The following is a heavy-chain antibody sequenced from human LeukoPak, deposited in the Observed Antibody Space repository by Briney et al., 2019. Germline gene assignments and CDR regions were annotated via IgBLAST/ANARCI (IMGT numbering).Heavy chain of an antibody. Sequence: SETLSLTCAVYGGSFSGYYWSWIRQPPGKGLEWIGEINHSGSTNYNPSLKSRVTISVDTSKNQFSLKLSSVTAADTAVYYCARVEPDLCGGDCYSLSAFDYWGQGTLVTVSS. CDR3: ARVEPDLCGGDCYSLSAFDY. V-gene: IGHV4-34*01. CDR2: INHSGST. CDR1: GGSFSGYY. D-gene: IGHD2-21*02. J-gene: IGHJ4*02.